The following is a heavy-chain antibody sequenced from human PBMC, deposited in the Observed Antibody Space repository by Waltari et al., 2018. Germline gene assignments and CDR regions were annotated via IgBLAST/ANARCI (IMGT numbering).Heavy chain of an antibody. D-gene: IGHD3-16*01. Sequence: QVQLVQSGAEVKKPGSSVKVSCKASGATFSSYGISWVRQAPGQRLEWMGKIIPFVGSPDYAENFQGRVTITADESTTTTYLELSSLTSEDTAVYYCARIPYYYDKAPLDSWGQGTLVTVSP. CDR3: ARIPYYYDKAPLDS. CDR2: IIPFVGSP. CDR1: GATFSSYG. V-gene: IGHV1-69*18. J-gene: IGHJ4*02.